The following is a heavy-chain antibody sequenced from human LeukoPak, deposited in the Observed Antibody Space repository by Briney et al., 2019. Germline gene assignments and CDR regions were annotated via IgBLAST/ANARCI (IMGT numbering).Heavy chain of an antibody. CDR1: GGSISSYY. V-gene: IGHV4-59*01. CDR3: ARSTYYYDSSGTTTLDY. J-gene: IGHJ4*02. Sequence: PSETLSLTCTVSGGSISSYYWSWIRQPPGKGLEWIGYIYYSGSTNYNPSLKSRVTISVDTSKNQFSLKLSSVTAADTAVYYCARSTYYYDSSGTTTLDYWGQGTLVTVSS. CDR2: IYYSGST. D-gene: IGHD3-22*01.